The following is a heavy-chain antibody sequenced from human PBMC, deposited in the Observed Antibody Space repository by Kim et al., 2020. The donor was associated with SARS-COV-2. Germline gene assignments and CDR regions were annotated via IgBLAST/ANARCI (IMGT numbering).Heavy chain of an antibody. V-gene: IGHV3-21*06. D-gene: IGHD2-15*01. CDR2: ISCRGSDT. CDR3: ARMNCPGGNCYAGPYDDGMDV. Sequence: GGSLRLSCAVSGFIVSTYSMNWVRQAPGKGLEWVSFISCRGSDTYYADSVKGRFTISRDNAKNSVYLQINSLRGEDTGVYYCARMNCPGGNCYAGPYDDGMDVWGQGTTVTVSS. CDR1: GFIVSTYS. J-gene: IGHJ6*02.